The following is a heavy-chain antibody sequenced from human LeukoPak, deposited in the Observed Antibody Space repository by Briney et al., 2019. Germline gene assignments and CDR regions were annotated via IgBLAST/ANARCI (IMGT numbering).Heavy chain of an antibody. J-gene: IGHJ3*02. Sequence: GESLKISCKGSGYSFTSYWISWVRQMPGKGLERMGRIDPSDSYTNYSPSFQGHVTISADKSISTAYLQWSSLKASDTAMYYCAKQDSNHDAFDIWGQGTMVTVSS. CDR2: IDPSDSYT. CDR3: AKQDSNHDAFDI. CDR1: GYSFTSYW. D-gene: IGHD3-22*01. V-gene: IGHV5-10-1*01.